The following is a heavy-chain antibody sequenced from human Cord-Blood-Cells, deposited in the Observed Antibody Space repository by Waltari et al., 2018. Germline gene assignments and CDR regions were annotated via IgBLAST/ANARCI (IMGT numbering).Heavy chain of an antibody. CDR1: GYSFSGYY. CDR3: ARGPGYYYYGMDV. Sequence: QVQLGQSGAVVKKPWASVKVSCQASGYSFSGYYMNGVQQAPGKGLEWMGWIKPNSGGTNYAQKFQGWVTMTRDTSISTAYMELSRLRSDDTAVYYCARGPGYYYYGMDVWGQGTTVTVSS. CDR2: IKPNSGGT. D-gene: IGHD3-10*01. V-gene: IGHV1-2*04. J-gene: IGHJ6*02.